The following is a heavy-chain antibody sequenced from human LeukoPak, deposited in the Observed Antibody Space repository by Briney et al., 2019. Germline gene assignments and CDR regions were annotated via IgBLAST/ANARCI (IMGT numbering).Heavy chain of an antibody. Sequence: GASVKVSCKASGYTFTGYYMHWVPQAPGEGHEWMGWINPNSSGTNYAQKVQGRLTMTRDTSISTAYMELSRLRSDDTAVYYCARSGLPTDAFDIWGQGTMVTVSS. V-gene: IGHV1-2*02. CDR2: INPNSSGT. D-gene: IGHD6-25*01. CDR1: GYTFTGYY. J-gene: IGHJ3*02. CDR3: ARSGLPTDAFDI.